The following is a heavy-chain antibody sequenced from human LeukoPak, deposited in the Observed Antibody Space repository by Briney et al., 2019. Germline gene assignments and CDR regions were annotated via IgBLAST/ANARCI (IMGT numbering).Heavy chain of an antibody. Sequence: SETLSLTCTVSGGSISSYHWSWIRQPPGKGLEWIGHIYYTGSTNYNPSLKSRVTISVDTSKNQFSLKLSSVTAADTAVYYCASYYASGSSRFDYWGQGTLVTVSS. J-gene: IGHJ4*02. V-gene: IGHV4-59*08. D-gene: IGHD3-10*01. CDR3: ASYYASGSSRFDY. CDR2: IYYTGST. CDR1: GGSISSYH.